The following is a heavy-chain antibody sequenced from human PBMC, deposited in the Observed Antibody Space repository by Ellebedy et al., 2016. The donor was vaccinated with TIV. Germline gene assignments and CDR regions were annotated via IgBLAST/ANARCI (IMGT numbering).Heavy chain of an antibody. CDR3: ARARGQYLYGAGSYFTN. CDR2: IHPSGTA. J-gene: IGHJ4*02. D-gene: IGHD3-10*01. Sequence: MPSETLSLTCVVKGGSFNGYFWSWIRQSHGQGLEWLGEIHPSGTANYNPSLKSRVTMSVNTPEKQFSLRLTSVTAADTAVYYCARARGQYLYGAGSYFTNWGQGEVVTVSS. V-gene: IGHV4-34*01. CDR1: GGSFNGYF.